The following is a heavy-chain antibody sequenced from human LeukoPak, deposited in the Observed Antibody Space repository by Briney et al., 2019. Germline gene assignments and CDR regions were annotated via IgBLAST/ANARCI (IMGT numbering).Heavy chain of an antibody. D-gene: IGHD5-18*01. J-gene: IGHJ3*02. Sequence: PSETLSLTCTVSGYSISSGYYWGWIRQPPGKGLEWIGSIYHSGSTYYNPSLKSRVTISVDTSKNQFSLKLSSVTAADTAVYYCASQVTRHAFDIWGQGTMVTVSS. CDR3: ASQVTRHAFDI. CDR1: GYSISSGYY. CDR2: IYHSGST. V-gene: IGHV4-38-2*02.